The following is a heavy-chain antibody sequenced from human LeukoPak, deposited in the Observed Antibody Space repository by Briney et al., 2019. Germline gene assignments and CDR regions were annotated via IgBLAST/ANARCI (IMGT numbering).Heavy chain of an antibody. CDR3: ARGVNYYDSSGYFDY. CDR2: IYSSEST. D-gene: IGHD3-22*01. V-gene: IGHV4-4*07. J-gene: IGHJ4*02. Sequence: SETLSLTCTVSGGSISSYYWSWIRQPAGKGLEWIGRIYSSESTNYNPSLKSRVTISVDTSKNQFSLKLNSVTAADTAVYYCARGVNYYDSSGYFDYWGQGTLVTVSS. CDR1: GGSISSYY.